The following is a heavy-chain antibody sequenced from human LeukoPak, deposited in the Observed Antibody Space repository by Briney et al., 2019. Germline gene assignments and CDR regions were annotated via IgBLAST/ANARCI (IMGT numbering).Heavy chain of an antibody. CDR1: GYTFTGCY. V-gene: IGHV1-2*02. CDR2: INPNSGGT. Sequence: ASVKVSCKASGYTFTGCYMHWVRQAPGQGLEWMGWINPNSGGTNYAQKFQGRVTMTRDTSISTAYMELSRLRSDDTAVYYCARDFEYCSSTSCYTGGYYFDYWGQGTLVTVSS. CDR3: ARDFEYCSSTSCYTGGYYFDY. J-gene: IGHJ4*02. D-gene: IGHD2-2*02.